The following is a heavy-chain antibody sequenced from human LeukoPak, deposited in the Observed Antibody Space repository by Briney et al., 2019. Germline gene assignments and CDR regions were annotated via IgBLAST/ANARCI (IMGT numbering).Heavy chain of an antibody. D-gene: IGHD1-26*01. CDR2: INPNSGDT. CDR1: GYTFTVYF. J-gene: IGHJ4*02. V-gene: IGHV1-2*06. CDR3: AKIGSSHDFDY. Sequence: GASVRVSCKASGYTFTVYFIHWVRQAPGQGLEWMGRINPNSGDTDYAQKFQGRVTMTRDTSISTAYMELSSLKSDDTAVYYCAKIGSSHDFDYWGQGTLITVSS.